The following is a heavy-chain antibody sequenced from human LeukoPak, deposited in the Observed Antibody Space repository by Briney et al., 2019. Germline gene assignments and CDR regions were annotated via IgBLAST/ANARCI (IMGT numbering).Heavy chain of an antibody. CDR3: AKVGLHDPSGHFYYMDV. CDR2: IRFDGSIQ. J-gene: IGHJ6*03. V-gene: IGHV3-30*02. D-gene: IGHD3-22*01. Sequence: PGGSLRLSCAASGFSFSTYGMFWVRQAPGKGLEWVAFIRFDGSIQYYKDSVKDRFTISRDNSRNNLYLQINSLSAEDMAVYYCAKVGLHDPSGHFYYMDVWGKGTAVTVSS. CDR1: GFSFSTYG.